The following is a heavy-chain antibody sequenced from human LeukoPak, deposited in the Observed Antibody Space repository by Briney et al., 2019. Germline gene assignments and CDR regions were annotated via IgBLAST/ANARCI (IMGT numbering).Heavy chain of an antibody. CDR2: INPHSGGT. J-gene: IGHJ4*02. Sequence: ASVKVSCKASGYTFTGYYIHWVRQAPGQGLEWMGWINPHSGGTNYAQKFQGGVTMTRDTSITTAYMELSRLRSDDTAVYYCAREPPRVTMVRGVSDYWGQGTLVTVSS. V-gene: IGHV1-2*02. D-gene: IGHD3-10*01. CDR1: GYTFTGYY. CDR3: AREPPRVTMVRGVSDY.